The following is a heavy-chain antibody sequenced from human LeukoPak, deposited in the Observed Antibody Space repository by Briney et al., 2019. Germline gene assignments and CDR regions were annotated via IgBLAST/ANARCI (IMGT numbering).Heavy chain of an antibody. J-gene: IGHJ4*02. D-gene: IGHD3-3*01. V-gene: IGHV4-34*01. CDR2: INHSGST. CDR1: GGSFSGYY. Sequence: SETLSLTCAVYGGSFSGYYWSWIRQPPGKGLEWIGEINHSGSTNYNTSLKSRVTISVDTSKNQFSLKLSSVTAADTAVYYCARGLTIFGVVTRFDYWGQGTLVTVSS. CDR3: ARGLTIFGVVTRFDY.